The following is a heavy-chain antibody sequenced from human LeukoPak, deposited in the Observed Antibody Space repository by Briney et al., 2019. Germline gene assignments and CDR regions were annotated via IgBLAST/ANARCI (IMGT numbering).Heavy chain of an antibody. CDR3: ARDEGIAAASYYYYYGMDV. D-gene: IGHD6-13*01. CDR2: INPSGGST. V-gene: IGHV1-46*01. J-gene: IGHJ6*02. CDR1: GYTFTSYY. Sequence: ASVKVSCKASGYTFTSYYMHWVRQAPGQGLEWMGIINPSGGSTSYAQKFQGRVTMTRDTSTSTVYMELSSLRSEDTAVYYCARDEGIAAASYYYYYGMDVWGQGTTVTVSS.